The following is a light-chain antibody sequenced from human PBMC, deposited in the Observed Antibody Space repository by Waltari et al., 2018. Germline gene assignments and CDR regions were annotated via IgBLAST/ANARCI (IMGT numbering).Light chain of an antibody. CDR1: SSDIGGYNY. Sequence: QSAPTQPPSVSGSPGQSVTISCSGTSSDIGGYNYVSWYQQHPGKAPNLVISGVSNRPSGVSDRFSGSKSGNTASLTISGLQAEDEADYYCCSYTTSGTYIFGDGTRLTVL. CDR2: GVS. CDR3: CSYTTSGTYI. V-gene: IGLV2-14*01. J-gene: IGLJ1*01.